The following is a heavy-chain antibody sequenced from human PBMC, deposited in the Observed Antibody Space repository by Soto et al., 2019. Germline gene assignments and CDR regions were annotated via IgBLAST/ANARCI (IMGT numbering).Heavy chain of an antibody. V-gene: IGHV1-69*08. CDR1: GGNFSSYT. D-gene: IGHD4-17*01. Sequence: QVQLVQSGAEVKKPGSSVKVSCKASGGNFSSYTISWVRQAPGQGLEWMGRLIPILGIANYAQKFQGRVTSTADKSTSTAYMERSSLRSEDTAVYYWERDGGYGEHPWGQGTLVTVSS. CDR3: ERDGGYGEHP. CDR2: LIPILGIA. J-gene: IGHJ5*02.